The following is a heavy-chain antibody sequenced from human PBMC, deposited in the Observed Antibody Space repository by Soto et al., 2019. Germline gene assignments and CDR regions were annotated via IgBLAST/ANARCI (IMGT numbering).Heavy chain of an antibody. Sequence: ASVKVSCKASGYAFTSYGISWVRQAPGQGLEWMGWISAYNGNTNYAQKLQGRVTMTTDTSTSTAYMELRSLRSDDTAVYYCARTSVLRYFDWLLAEGYYFDYWGQGTLDTVSS. V-gene: IGHV1-18*01. D-gene: IGHD3-9*01. CDR2: ISAYNGNT. CDR1: GYAFTSYG. CDR3: ARTSVLRYFDWLLAEGYYFDY. J-gene: IGHJ4*02.